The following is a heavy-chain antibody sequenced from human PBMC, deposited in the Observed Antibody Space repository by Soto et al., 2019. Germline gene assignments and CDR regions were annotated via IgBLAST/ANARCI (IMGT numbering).Heavy chain of an antibody. J-gene: IGHJ4*01. CDR3: ARDLSCLSF. Sequence: PGGSLRLSCAASGFTFSSYAMSWVRQAPGMGLEWVSSITGNGDTTNYADSVKGRFTVSRDSSKNTLYLQMNSLRADDPAFYYCARDLSCLSFWGRRTLVPVSS. D-gene: IGHD3-16*01. CDR2: ITGNGDTT. V-gene: IGHV3-23*01. CDR1: GFTFSSYA.